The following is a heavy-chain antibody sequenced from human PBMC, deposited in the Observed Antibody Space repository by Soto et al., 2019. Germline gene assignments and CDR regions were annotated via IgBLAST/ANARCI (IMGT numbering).Heavy chain of an antibody. J-gene: IGHJ3*02. CDR3: VRRDVFDS. V-gene: IGHV4-4*07. CDR1: GGSISGYF. CDR2: IYSAGST. Sequence: QLQLQESGPGLVKPSETLSLICTVSGGSISGYFWSWVRQPAGKGLEWIGRIYSAGSTNYNPSLKSRVTMSVDTSQNQFSLKLTSVTAADTAMYYSVRRDVFDSWGRGTMVTVSS.